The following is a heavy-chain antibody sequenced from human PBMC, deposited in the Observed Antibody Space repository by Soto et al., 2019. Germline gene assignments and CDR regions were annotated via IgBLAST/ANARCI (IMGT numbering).Heavy chain of an antibody. CDR1: GYTFTSYY. D-gene: IGHD6-13*01. Sequence: GASVKVSCKASGYTFTSYYMHWVRQAPGQGLEWMGIINPSGGSTSYAQKFQGRVTMTRDTSTSTVYMELSSLRSEDTAVYYCARDPPRYSSSWYRFDYWGQGTLGTVS. CDR3: ARDPPRYSSSWYRFDY. CDR2: INPSGGST. V-gene: IGHV1-46*01. J-gene: IGHJ4*02.